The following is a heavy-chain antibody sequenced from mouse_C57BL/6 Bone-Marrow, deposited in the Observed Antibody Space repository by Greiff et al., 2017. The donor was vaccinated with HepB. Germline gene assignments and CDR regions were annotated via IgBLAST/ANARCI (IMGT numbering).Heavy chain of an antibody. J-gene: IGHJ3*01. CDR3: ARLDGSSPSWFAY. Sequence: VQLQQSGAELARPGASVKLSCKASGYTFTSYGISWVKQRTGQGLEWIGEIYPRSGNTYYNEKFKGKATLTADKSSSTAYMELRSLTSEDSAVYFCARLDGSSPSWFAYWGQGTLVTVSA. D-gene: IGHD1-1*01. V-gene: IGHV1-81*01. CDR1: GYTFTSYG. CDR2: IYPRSGNT.